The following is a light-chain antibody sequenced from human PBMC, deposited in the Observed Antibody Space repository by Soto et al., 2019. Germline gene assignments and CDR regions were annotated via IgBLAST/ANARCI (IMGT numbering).Light chain of an antibody. J-gene: IGKJ2*01. V-gene: IGKV3-15*01. CDR2: GAS. Sequence: EIVMTQSPATLSVSPGERATLSCRASQTVSINLAWYQHKPGQAPRLLIYGASSRATGVPGRFSGSGSGTEFTLTISSLQSEDFAVYYCQQYATSPFTFGQGTKLEIK. CDR1: QTVSIN. CDR3: QQYATSPFT.